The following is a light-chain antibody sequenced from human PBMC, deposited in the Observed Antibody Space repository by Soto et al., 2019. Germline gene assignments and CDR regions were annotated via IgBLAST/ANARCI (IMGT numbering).Light chain of an antibody. Sequence: DIVMTQSPESLAVSLGERATINCKSSQSVFYSSNNKNYLTWYQQKPRQPPKLLIHWASTRESGVPDRFSGSGSQTDFTLTISSLQAEDVAVYYCQQYYSLPLTFGGGTKVEIK. CDR1: QSVFYSSNNKNY. J-gene: IGKJ4*01. CDR2: WAS. CDR3: QQYYSLPLT. V-gene: IGKV4-1*01.